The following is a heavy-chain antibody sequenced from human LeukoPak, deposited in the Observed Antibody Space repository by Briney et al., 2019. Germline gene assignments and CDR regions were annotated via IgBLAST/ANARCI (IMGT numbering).Heavy chain of an antibody. CDR3: ARHRSKWLQSSFDY. D-gene: IGHD5-24*01. J-gene: IGHJ4*02. CDR2: IYHSGST. V-gene: IGHV4-38-2*02. Sequence: SETLSLTCTVSGYSISSGYYWGWIRQPPGQGLEWIGIIYHSGSTYYNPSLKSRVTISVDTSKNQFSLKLNSVTAADTAVYYCARHRSKWLQSSFDYWGQGTLVTVSS. CDR1: GYSISSGYY.